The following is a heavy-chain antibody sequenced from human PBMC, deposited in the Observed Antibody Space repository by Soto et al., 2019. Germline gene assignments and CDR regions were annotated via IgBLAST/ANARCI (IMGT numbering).Heavy chain of an antibody. Sequence: GGSLRLSCVASGFTFSSYGMHWVRPAPGKGLEWVAIISYDGSNTYYADSVKGRFTISRDNSKNTLYLQMNSLRAEDTAVYYCAKDRGGYSGYGFDYWGQGTLVTV. CDR2: ISYDGSNT. V-gene: IGHV3-30*18. CDR3: AKDRGGYSGYGFDY. J-gene: IGHJ4*02. D-gene: IGHD5-12*01. CDR1: GFTFSSYG.